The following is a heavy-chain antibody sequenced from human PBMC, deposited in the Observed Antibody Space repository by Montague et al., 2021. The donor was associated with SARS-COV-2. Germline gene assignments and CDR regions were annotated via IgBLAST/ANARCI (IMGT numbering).Heavy chain of an antibody. D-gene: IGHD6-6*01. CDR1: GGSITGFS. CDR2: VTTSGTT. CDR3: ARTPTRPLPLDS. V-gene: IGHV4-4*07. J-gene: IGHJ4*02. Sequence: SETLSLTCAVSGGSITGFSWSWVRQPAGKGLEWIGRVTTSGTTNYSPSPRSRATISVDTSKKQFSLNLNSVTAAATAIYYCARTPTRPLPLDSWGQGTLVTVSS.